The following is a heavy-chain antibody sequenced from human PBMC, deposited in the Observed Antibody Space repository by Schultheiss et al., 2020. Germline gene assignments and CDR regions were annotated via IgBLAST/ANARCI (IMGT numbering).Heavy chain of an antibody. J-gene: IGHJ5*02. Sequence: GGSLRLSCAASGFTFRSDWMSWVRQAPGKGLEWVANIKQDGSEKYDVDSVKGRFTISRDNAKNSLYLQMNSLRAEDTAVYYCARAGGWGGNWFDPWGQGTMVTVSS. CDR3: ARAGGWGGNWFDP. CDR1: GFTFRSDW. V-gene: IGHV3-7*03. D-gene: IGHD6-19*01. CDR2: IKQDGSEK.